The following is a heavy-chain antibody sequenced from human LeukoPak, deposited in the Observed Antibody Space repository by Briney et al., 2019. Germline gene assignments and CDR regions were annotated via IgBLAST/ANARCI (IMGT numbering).Heavy chain of an antibody. Sequence: PGGSPRLSCAASGFTFSSYGMHWVRQAPGKGLEWVAVIWYDESNSYYADSVKGRFTISRDNSKKTLYLQMNSLRAEDTAVYYCAKSFLELEAYDYYMDVWGKGTTVTVSS. V-gene: IGHV3-33*06. J-gene: IGHJ6*03. CDR3: AKSFLELEAYDYYMDV. CDR1: GFTFSSYG. D-gene: IGHD1-7*01. CDR2: IWYDESNS.